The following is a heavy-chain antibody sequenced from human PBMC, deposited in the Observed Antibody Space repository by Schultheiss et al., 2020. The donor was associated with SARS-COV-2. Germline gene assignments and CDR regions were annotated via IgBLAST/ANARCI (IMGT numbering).Heavy chain of an antibody. CDR3: ARDRDWGSFDY. V-gene: IGHV3-30*03. D-gene: IGHD3/OR15-3a*01. CDR1: GFTFSIYG. CDR2: ISYDGSNE. Sequence: GGSLRLSCAASGFTFSIYGMHWVRQAPGKGLEWVALISYDGSNEYYAASVKGRFTISRDNSKNTLYLQMNSLKPEDTAVYYCARDRDWGSFDYWGQGTLVTVSS. J-gene: IGHJ4*02.